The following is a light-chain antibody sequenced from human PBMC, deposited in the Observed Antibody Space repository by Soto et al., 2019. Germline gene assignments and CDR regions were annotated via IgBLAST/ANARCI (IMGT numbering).Light chain of an antibody. Sequence: EIVLTESPATLSVSPGVRPTLSSRASQSVSSNLAWYQQKPGQPPRLLIFGASTRATGIPARFSGSGSEAEFALTISTLQSEDFAVYYCQQYSVWPLTFGGGTKVDIK. CDR1: QSVSSN. V-gene: IGKV3D-15*01. CDR3: QQYSVWPLT. CDR2: GAS. J-gene: IGKJ4*01.